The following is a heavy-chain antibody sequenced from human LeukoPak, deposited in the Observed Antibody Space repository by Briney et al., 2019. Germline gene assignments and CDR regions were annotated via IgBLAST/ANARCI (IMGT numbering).Heavy chain of an antibody. CDR3: ARGGAVAGTRGAFDY. D-gene: IGHD6-19*01. J-gene: IGHJ4*02. CDR1: GYSISSGYY. Sequence: KPSETLSLTCTVSGYSISSGYYWGWIRQPPGKGLEWIGEIYHSGSPNYNPSLKSRVTISVDKSKNQFSLKLSSVTAADTAVYYCARGGAVAGTRGAFDYWGQGTLVTVSS. V-gene: IGHV4-38-2*02. CDR2: IYHSGSP.